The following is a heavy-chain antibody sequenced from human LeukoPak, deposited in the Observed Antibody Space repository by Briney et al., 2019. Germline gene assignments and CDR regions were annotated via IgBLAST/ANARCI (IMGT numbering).Heavy chain of an antibody. CDR3: ARDDYNRL. CDR2: TDGSTP. Sequence: PGGSLRLSCAASGYILGKTWMHWVRQVPGKGLVWVSRTDGSTPTYADSVKGRFSASMDNAQNTLYLQMNSLRAEDTAVYYCARDDYNRLWGQGTLVTVSS. V-gene: IGHV3-74*01. J-gene: IGHJ4*02. D-gene: IGHD1-14*01. CDR1: GYILGKTW.